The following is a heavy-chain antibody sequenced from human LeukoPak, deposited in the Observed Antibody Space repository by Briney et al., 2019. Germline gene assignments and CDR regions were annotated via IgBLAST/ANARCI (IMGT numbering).Heavy chain of an antibody. J-gene: IGHJ4*02. CDR3: ARSGGLQKFDY. V-gene: IGHV3-30-3*01. D-gene: IGHD4-11*01. Sequence: GRSLRLSCADSEFTFSNYALHWVRQAPGKGLQWVAVISYDGNTIHYADSVKGRFIISRDTSKNTLYLEMNSLRAEDTAVYYCARSGGLQKFDYWGQGTLVTVSS. CDR1: EFTFSNYA. CDR2: ISYDGNTI.